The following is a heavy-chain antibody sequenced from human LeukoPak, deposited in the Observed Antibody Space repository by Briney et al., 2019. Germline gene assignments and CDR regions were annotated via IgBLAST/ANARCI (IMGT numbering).Heavy chain of an antibody. CDR1: GFTFSSYG. CDR2: ISYDGSNK. Sequence: GRSLRLSCAASGFTFSSYGMPWVRQAPGKGLEWVAVISYDGSNKYYADSVKGRFTISRDNSKNTLYLQMNSLRAEDTAVYYCAKDRWLQYRYYYYGMDVWGQGTTVTVSS. D-gene: IGHD5-12*01. V-gene: IGHV3-30*18. CDR3: AKDRWLQYRYYYYGMDV. J-gene: IGHJ6*02.